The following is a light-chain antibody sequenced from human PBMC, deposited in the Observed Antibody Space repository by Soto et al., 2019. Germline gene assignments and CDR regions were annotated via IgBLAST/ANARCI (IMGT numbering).Light chain of an antibody. Sequence: LTQPASVSGSPGQSITISCTGTSSDVGGYNYVSWYQQHPGKAPKLMIFEVSNRPSGVSNRFSGSKSGNTASLTISGLQAEDEADYYCSSYTSSSTSYVFATGTKVTVL. CDR3: SSYTSSSTSYV. CDR1: SSDVGGYNY. CDR2: EVS. J-gene: IGLJ1*01. V-gene: IGLV2-14*01.